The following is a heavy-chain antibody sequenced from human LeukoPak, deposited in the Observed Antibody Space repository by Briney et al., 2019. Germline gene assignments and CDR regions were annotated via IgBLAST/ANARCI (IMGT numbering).Heavy chain of an antibody. J-gene: IGHJ5*02. Sequence: GGSLRLSCAASGFTFSGSAMHWVRQASGKGLEWVGRIRSKANSYATAYAASVKGRFTISRDDSKNTAYLQMDSLKTEDTAVYYCTRSPGIAAYNWFDPWGQGTLVTVSS. V-gene: IGHV3-73*01. CDR3: TRSPGIAAYNWFDP. CDR2: IRSKANSYAT. D-gene: IGHD6-13*01. CDR1: GFTFSGSA.